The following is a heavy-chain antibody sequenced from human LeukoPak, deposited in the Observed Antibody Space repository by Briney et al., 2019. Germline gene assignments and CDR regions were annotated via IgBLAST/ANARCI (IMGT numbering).Heavy chain of an antibody. CDR1: GYTFTSYY. J-gene: IGHJ4*02. CDR3: ASISEVWSGYYTVHHDY. D-gene: IGHD3-3*01. CDR2: INPNSGDT. Sequence: ASVKVSCKASGYTFTSYYIHWVRQAPGQGLEWMGRINPNSGDTNYAQQFLGRVTMTRETSITTAYKELSSLTSDDTAVYYCASISEVWSGYYTVHHDYWGQGTLVTVSS. V-gene: IGHV1-2*02.